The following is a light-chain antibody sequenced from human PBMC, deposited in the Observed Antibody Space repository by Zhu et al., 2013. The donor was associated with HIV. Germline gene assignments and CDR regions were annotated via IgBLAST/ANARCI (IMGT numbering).Light chain of an antibody. V-gene: IGKV1-12*01. Sequence: DIQMTQSPSSVSASAGDRVTITCRASQGIGTSLAWYQQKPGKAPKLLIYAASSLQAGVPSRFSGSGSGTDFTLTIISLQPEDFATYYCQQANSFPLTFGGGTKVEIK. CDR2: AAS. CDR3: QQANSFPLT. CDR1: QGIGTS. J-gene: IGKJ4*01.